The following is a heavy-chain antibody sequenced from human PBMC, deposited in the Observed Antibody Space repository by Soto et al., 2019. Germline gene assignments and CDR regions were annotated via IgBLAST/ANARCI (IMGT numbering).Heavy chain of an antibody. CDR2: IYYSGST. Sequence: SETLSLTCTVSGGSISSGGYYWSWIRQHPGKGLEWIGYIYYSGSTYYNPSLKSRVTISVDTSKNQFSLKLSSVTAADTAVYYFGRFSDFWSGYYTGAERWFDPWGQGTLVTVSS. J-gene: IGHJ5*02. CDR1: GGSISSGGYY. D-gene: IGHD3-3*01. CDR3: GRFSDFWSGYYTGAERWFDP. V-gene: IGHV4-31*03.